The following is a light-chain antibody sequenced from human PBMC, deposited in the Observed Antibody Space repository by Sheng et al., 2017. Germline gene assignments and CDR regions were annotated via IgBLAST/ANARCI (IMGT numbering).Light chain of an antibody. CDR3: QTWGTGIGV. CDR2: LNSDGSH. V-gene: IGLV4-69*01. J-gene: IGLJ2*01. CDR1: SGHSSYA. Sequence: QLVLTQSPSASDSLGASVKLTCTLSSGHSSYAVAWHQQQPEKGPRYLMKLNSDGSHSKGDGIPGRFSGSSSGAERYLTISSLQSEDEADYYCQTWGTGIGVFGGGTKLTVL.